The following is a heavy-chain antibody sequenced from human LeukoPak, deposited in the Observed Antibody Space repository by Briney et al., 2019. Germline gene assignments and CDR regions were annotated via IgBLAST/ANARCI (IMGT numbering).Heavy chain of an antibody. CDR3: ARDCSSTSDDAFDI. V-gene: IGHV3-7*01. J-gene: IGHJ3*02. Sequence: GGSLRLSCAASGFTFSSYWMSWVRQAPGKGLEWVANIKQDGSEKYYVDSVKGRFTISRDNAKNSLYLQMNSLRAEDTAVYYCARDCSSTSDDAFDIWGQGTMVTVSS. D-gene: IGHD2-2*01. CDR1: GFTFSSYW. CDR2: IKQDGSEK.